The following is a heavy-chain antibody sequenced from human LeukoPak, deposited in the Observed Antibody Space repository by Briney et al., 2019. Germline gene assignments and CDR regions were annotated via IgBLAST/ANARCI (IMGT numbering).Heavy chain of an antibody. CDR2: TYYRSKWYT. CDR3: ARDPDIAVNYFDY. V-gene: IGHV6-1*01. D-gene: IGHD6-19*01. CDR1: GDSVSSNSAA. J-gene: IGHJ4*02. Sequence: SQTLSLTCAISGDSVSSNSAAWNWVRQSPSRGLEWLGRTYYRSKWYTDYAVSVNGRVSINPDTSKNQLSLQLSSVTPEDTAVYYCARDPDIAVNYFDYWGQGALVTVSS.